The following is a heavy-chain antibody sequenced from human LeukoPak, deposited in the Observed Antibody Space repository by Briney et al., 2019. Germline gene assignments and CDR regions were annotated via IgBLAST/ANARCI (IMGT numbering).Heavy chain of an antibody. V-gene: IGHV4-39*01. CDR3: ATHSLYNYDRGGPHPYYFDY. Sequence: SETLSLTCTVSGGSISTSRHYWGWIRQPPGKGLEWIGSISHSGSTFYNPSLKSRVSMSVDTSKNQFSLKLSSVTAADTAAYYCATHSLYNYDRGGPHPYYFDYWGQGTLVTVSS. J-gene: IGHJ4*02. D-gene: IGHD3-22*01. CDR1: GGSISTSRHY. CDR2: ISHSGST.